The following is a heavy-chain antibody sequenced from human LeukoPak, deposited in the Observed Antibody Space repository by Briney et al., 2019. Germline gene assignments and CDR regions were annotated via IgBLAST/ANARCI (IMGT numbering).Heavy chain of an antibody. V-gene: IGHV3-33*01. CDR3: ARGGEDIVVVPAAIAFDY. J-gene: IGHJ4*02. CDR1: GFTFSSYG. Sequence: GGSLRLSCAASGFTFSSYGMHWVRQAPGKGLEWVAVIWYDGSNKYYADSVKGRFTISRDNSKNTLYLQMNSLRAEDTAVYYCARGGEDIVVVPAAIAFDYWGQGTLVTVSS. CDR2: IWYDGSNK. D-gene: IGHD2-2*01.